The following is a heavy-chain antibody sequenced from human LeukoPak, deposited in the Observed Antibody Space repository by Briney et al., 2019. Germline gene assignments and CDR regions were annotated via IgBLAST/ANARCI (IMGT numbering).Heavy chain of an antibody. D-gene: IGHD5-12*01. Sequence: SETLSLTCTVSGYSISSGYYWGWIRQPPGKGLEWIGSIYHSGSTYYNPSLKSRVTISVDTSKNQFSLKLSSVTAADTAVYYCARGGGYESGFDCWGQGTLVTVSS. V-gene: IGHV4-38-2*02. CDR1: GYSISSGYY. CDR2: IYHSGST. CDR3: ARGGGYESGFDC. J-gene: IGHJ4*02.